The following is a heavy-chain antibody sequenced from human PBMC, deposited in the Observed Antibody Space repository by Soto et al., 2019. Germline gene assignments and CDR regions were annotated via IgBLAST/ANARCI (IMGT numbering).Heavy chain of an antibody. D-gene: IGHD3-3*01. CDR2: MNPNSGNT. CDR3: ARSGYYDFWSGYYYMDV. J-gene: IGHJ6*03. Sequence: QVQLVQSGAEVKKPGASVKVSCKASGYTFTSYDINWVRQATGQGLEWMGWMNPNSGNTGSAQKFQGRVTMTRNTSISTAYMELSSLRSEDTAVYYCARSGYYDFWSGYYYMDVWGKGTTVTVSS. V-gene: IGHV1-8*01. CDR1: GYTFTSYD.